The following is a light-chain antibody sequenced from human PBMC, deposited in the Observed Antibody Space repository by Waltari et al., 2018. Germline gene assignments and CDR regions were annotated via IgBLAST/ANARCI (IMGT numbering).Light chain of an antibody. CDR2: EVA. CDR1: SSDIGGFNNY. CDR3: SSFAGSNILL. Sequence: QSALTQPPSASGSPGQSVTISCTGTSSDIGGFNNYVSWYHQRPAQAPQLLIYEVAKRPAGVPDPVSGSKSGNTASLTVSGLQAEDEADYYCSSFAGSNILLFGGGTKLTVL. J-gene: IGLJ3*02. V-gene: IGLV2-8*01.